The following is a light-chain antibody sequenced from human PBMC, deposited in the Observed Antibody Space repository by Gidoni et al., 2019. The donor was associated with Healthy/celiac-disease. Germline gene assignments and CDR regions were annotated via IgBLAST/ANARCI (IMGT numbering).Light chain of an antibody. CDR1: QSISSY. V-gene: IGKV1-39*01. Sequence: IQLTHSPSSLSASVGDRVTIPYRASQSISSYLNYYQQKPGKAPKLLIYAASSLQSVVPSRFSVSGPGTEFTLTISSLQPEDFATYYCQQSYSTPPMYTFGQGTKLEIK. CDR2: AAS. J-gene: IGKJ2*01. CDR3: QQSYSTPPMYT.